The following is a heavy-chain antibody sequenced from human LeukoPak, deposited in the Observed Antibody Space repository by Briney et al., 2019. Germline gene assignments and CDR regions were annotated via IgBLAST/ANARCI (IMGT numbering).Heavy chain of an antibody. J-gene: IGHJ3*02. V-gene: IGHV3-7*01. D-gene: IGHD3-10*01. CDR1: GFTFSSYW. CDR3: ASIFYYGSGRRGDDAFDI. CDR2: INQDGSEE. Sequence: GGSLRLSCAASGFTFSSYWMTWVRQAPGKGLEWVAVINQDGSEEYYVDSVKGRFTISRDNAKNSLYLQLNSLRAEDTAVYYCASIFYYGSGRRGDDAFDIWGQGTMVTVSS.